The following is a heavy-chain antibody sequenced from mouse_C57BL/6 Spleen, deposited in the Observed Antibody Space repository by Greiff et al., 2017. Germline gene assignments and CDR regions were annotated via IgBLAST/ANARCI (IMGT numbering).Heavy chain of an antibody. Sequence: EVKLVESGGGLVQPGGSMKLSCVASGFTFSNYWMNWVRQSPETGLEWVAQIRLKSDNYATHYAESVKGRFTISRDDSKSSVYLQMNNLRAEDTGIYYCTDGYYFDYWGQGTTLTVSS. CDR3: TDGYYFDY. D-gene: IGHD1-1*01. V-gene: IGHV6-3*01. CDR2: IRLKSDNYAT. J-gene: IGHJ2*01. CDR1: GFTFSNYW.